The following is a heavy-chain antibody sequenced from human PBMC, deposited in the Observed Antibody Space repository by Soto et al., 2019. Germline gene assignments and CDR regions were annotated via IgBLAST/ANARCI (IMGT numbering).Heavy chain of an antibody. CDR1: GGSFSGYY. J-gene: IGHJ6*02. V-gene: IGHV4-34*01. Sequence: SETLSFTCAVYGGSFSGYYWSWIRQPPGKGLEWIGEINHSGSTNYNPSLKSRVTISVDTSKNQFSLKLSSVTAADTAVYYCAREGRGRYFDWLLMYYYYGMDVWGQGTTVTVSS. CDR2: INHSGST. CDR3: AREGRGRYFDWLLMYYYYGMDV. D-gene: IGHD3-9*01.